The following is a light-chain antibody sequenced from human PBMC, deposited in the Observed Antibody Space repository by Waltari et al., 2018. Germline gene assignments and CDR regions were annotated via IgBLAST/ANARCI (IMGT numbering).Light chain of an antibody. Sequence: CRASQSVTSLSVTLYQQKVGQAPRLLIYGTSSRATCIPDRFSGSRSVTDFTLTICKLEPEDFSVYYCQQYDGEVVTFGGGTKVEI. J-gene: IGKJ4*01. V-gene: IGKV3-20*01. CDR2: GTS. CDR1: QSVTSLS. CDR3: QQYDGEVVT.